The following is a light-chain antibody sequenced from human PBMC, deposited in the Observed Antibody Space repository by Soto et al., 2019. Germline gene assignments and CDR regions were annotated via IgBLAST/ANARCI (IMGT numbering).Light chain of an antibody. CDR2: LGS. J-gene: IGKJ2*01. CDR3: MQALQTPVDT. V-gene: IGKV2-28*01. Sequence: DIVMTQSPLSLPVTPGEPASISCRSSQSLLHSNGYNYLDWYLQKPGQSPQLLIYLGSNRASGVPDRFSGSGSGTDFTLKISRVEAEDVGVYYCMQALQTPVDTVGQGTKLEIK. CDR1: QSLLHSNGYNY.